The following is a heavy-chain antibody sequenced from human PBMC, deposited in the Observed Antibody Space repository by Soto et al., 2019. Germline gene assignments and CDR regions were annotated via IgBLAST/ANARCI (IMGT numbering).Heavy chain of an antibody. J-gene: IGHJ4*02. CDR3: GNVGRYVSSDF. D-gene: IGHD2-2*01. V-gene: IGHV3-23*01. CDR1: VFTFRTYA. CDR2: MSGTSGNT. Sequence: EVQLLESGGDLVQPGGSLRLSCAASVFTFRTYAMSWVRQAPGKGLDWVSAMSGTSGNTYYADSVKGRFTISRDNTKNTLFLQMSGLRAEDTAVECCGNVGRYVSSDFWGQGALVTVSS.